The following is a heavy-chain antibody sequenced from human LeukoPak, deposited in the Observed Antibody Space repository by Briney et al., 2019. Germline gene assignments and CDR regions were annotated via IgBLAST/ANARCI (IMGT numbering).Heavy chain of an antibody. Sequence: SDTLSLTCAVYGGSFSGYYWSWIRQPPGKGPEWIGEINHSGSTNYNPSLKSRVTISVDTSKNQFSLKLSSVTAADTAVYYCARGPYDYVWGSYRYTNWFDPWGQGTLVTVSS. V-gene: IGHV4-34*01. CDR3: ARGPYDYVWGSYRYTNWFDP. D-gene: IGHD3-16*02. J-gene: IGHJ5*02. CDR1: GGSFSGYY. CDR2: INHSGST.